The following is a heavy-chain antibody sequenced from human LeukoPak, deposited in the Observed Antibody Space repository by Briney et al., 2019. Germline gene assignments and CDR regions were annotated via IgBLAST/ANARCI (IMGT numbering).Heavy chain of an antibody. D-gene: IGHD3-9*01. CDR2: ISGSGGST. CDR1: GFTLSSYG. CDR3: AKGRPLITIFSHRGFDP. Sequence: GGSLRLSCAASGFTLSSYGMSWVRQAPGKGLEWVSAISGSGGSTYYADSVKGRFTISRDNSKNTLYLQMNSLRAEDTAVYYCAKGRPLITIFSHRGFDPWGQGTLVTVSS. J-gene: IGHJ5*02. V-gene: IGHV3-23*01.